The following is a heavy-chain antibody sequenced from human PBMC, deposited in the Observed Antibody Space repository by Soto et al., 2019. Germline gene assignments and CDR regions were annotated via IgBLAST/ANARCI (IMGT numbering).Heavy chain of an antibody. CDR2: ISGSGGST. V-gene: IGHV3-23*01. J-gene: IGHJ6*02. D-gene: IGHD6-13*01. CDR1: GFTFSSYA. CDR3: GKSSAAAGTGGYYYYGMDV. Sequence: EVQLLESGGGLVQPGGSLRLSCAASGFTFSSYAMSWVRQAPGKGLEWVSAISGSGGSTYYADSVKGRFTISRDNSKNTLYLQMNSLRAEDTAVYYCGKSSAAAGTGGYYYYGMDVWGQGTTVTVSS.